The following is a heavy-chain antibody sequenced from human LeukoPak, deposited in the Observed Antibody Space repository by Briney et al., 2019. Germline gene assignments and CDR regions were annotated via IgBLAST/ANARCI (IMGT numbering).Heavy chain of an antibody. J-gene: IGHJ6*03. CDR3: ARDKVAAAGIEYYYYYMDV. CDR1: GGTFSSYA. V-gene: IGHV1-69*01. CDR2: IIPIFGTA. Sequence: ASVKVSCKASGGTFSSYAISWVRQAPGQGLEWMGGIIPIFGTANYAQKFQGRVTITADESTSTAYMELSSLRSEDTAVYYCARDKVAAAGIEYYYYYMDVWGKGTTVTVSS. D-gene: IGHD6-13*01.